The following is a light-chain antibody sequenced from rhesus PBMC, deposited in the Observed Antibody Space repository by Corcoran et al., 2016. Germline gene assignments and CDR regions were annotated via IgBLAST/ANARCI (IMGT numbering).Light chain of an antibody. J-gene: IGKJ4*01. CDR2: GAS. CDR3: QQYNNWNT. CDR1: QSVSSY. Sequence: EIVMTQSPATLSLSPGERATLPCRASQSVSSYVAWYQLKPEQTPGFRIYGASSRATGIPDRFSGSGSGTDFSLIISSLEPEDVGVYYCQQYNNWNTFGGGTKVEIK. V-gene: IGKV3S9*01.